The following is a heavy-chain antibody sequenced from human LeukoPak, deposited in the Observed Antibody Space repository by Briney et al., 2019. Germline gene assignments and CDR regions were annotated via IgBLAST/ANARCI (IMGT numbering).Heavy chain of an antibody. Sequence: SGTLSLTCAVSSASISSSHWWSWVRQAPGKGLEWIGEIYHSGSTNYNPSLKSRVTISVDKSKNQFSLKLSSVTAADTAVYYCARTYDTSGYYYAFDYWGQGTLVTVSS. J-gene: IGHJ4*02. V-gene: IGHV4-4*02. CDR3: ARTYDTSGYYYAFDY. CDR1: SASISSSHW. D-gene: IGHD3-22*01. CDR2: IYHSGST.